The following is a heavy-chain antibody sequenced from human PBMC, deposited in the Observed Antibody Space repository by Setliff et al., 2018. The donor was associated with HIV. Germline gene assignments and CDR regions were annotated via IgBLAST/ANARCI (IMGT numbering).Heavy chain of an antibody. CDR3: ARHRDSSGWYGDYYYYMDV. J-gene: IGHJ6*03. Sequence: SETLSLTCAVSGYSIRDNFFWGWVRQPPGKGLEWIGSIFYTGTTYYNPSLKSRVTISVDTSKNQFSLKLSSVTAADTAVYYCARHRDSSGWYGDYYYYMDVWGQGTMVTVSS. CDR2: IFYTGTT. CDR1: GYSIRDNFF. D-gene: IGHD6-19*01. V-gene: IGHV4-38-2*01.